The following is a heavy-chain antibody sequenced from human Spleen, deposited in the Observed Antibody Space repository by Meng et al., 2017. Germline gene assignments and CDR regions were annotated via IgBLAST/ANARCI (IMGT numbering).Heavy chain of an antibody. Sequence: QVQRQAPGPGLVKPSDTLSLTCAVPGYSTSSSNWWGWIRQPPGKGLEWIGYIYYSGSIYYNPSLKSRVTMSVDTSKNQFSLKLSSVTAVDTAVYYCARSRGYSYGDIDAFDIWGQGTMVTVSS. J-gene: IGHJ3*02. V-gene: IGHV4-28*05. CDR2: IYYSGSI. CDR3: ARSRGYSYGDIDAFDI. D-gene: IGHD5-18*01. CDR1: GYSTSSSNW.